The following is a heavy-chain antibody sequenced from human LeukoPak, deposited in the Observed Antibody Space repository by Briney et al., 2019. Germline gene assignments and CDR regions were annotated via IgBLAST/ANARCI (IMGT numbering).Heavy chain of an antibody. CDR2: IYYSGST. Sequence: SETLSLTCTVSGGSISSSSYYWGWIRQPPGKGLEWIGSIYYSGSTYYNPSLKSRVTISVDTSKNQFSLKLSSVTAADTAVYYCARGTSDYWGQGTLVTVSS. V-gene: IGHV4-39*01. D-gene: IGHD1-1*01. CDR1: GGSISSSSYY. CDR3: ARGTSDY. J-gene: IGHJ4*02.